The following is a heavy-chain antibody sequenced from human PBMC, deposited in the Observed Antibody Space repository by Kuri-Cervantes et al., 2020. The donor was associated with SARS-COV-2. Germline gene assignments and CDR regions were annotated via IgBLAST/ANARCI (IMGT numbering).Heavy chain of an antibody. CDR2: TYYRSKWYN. CDR3: ARGAYYDSSGFPFKHNWFDP. J-gene: IGHJ5*02. CDR1: GDSVSSNSAA. V-gene: IGHV6-1*01. D-gene: IGHD3-22*01. Sequence: SQTLSLTCAISGDSVSSNSAAWNWIRQSPSRGLEWLGRTYYRSKWYNDYAVSVKSRITINPDTSKNQFSLQLNSVTPEDTAVYYCARGAYYDSSGFPFKHNWFDPWGQGTLVTASS.